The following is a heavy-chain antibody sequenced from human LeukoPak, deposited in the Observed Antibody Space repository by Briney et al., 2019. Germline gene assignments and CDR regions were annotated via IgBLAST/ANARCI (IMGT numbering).Heavy chain of an antibody. Sequence: GGSLRLSCAASGFTFSSYAMSWVRQAPGKGLEWVSAISGSGGSTYYADSVEGRFTISRDNSKNTLYLQMNSLRAEDTAVYYCARDVVMTGYYYYMDVWGKGTTVTISS. D-gene: IGHD3-9*01. CDR3: ARDVVMTGYYYYMDV. J-gene: IGHJ6*03. CDR1: GFTFSSYA. V-gene: IGHV3-23*01. CDR2: ISGSGGST.